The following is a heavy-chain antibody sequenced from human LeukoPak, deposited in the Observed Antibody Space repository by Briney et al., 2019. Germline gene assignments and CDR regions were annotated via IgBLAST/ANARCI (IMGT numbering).Heavy chain of an antibody. Sequence: GGSLRLSCAASGFTISNYWMSWVRQAPGKGLEWVANIKQDGSEKKYVDSVEGRFSISRDNAKNLLYLQMNSLRAEDTAVYYCARGVYGYGSGSYDYWGQGTLVPVSS. CDR3: ARGVYGYGSGSYDY. D-gene: IGHD3-10*01. V-gene: IGHV3-7*04. CDR1: GFTISNYW. J-gene: IGHJ4*02. CDR2: IKQDGSEK.